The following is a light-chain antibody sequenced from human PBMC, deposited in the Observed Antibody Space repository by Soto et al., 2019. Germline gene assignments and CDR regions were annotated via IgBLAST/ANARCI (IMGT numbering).Light chain of an antibody. V-gene: IGKV1-39*01. J-gene: IGKJ2*01. Sequence: DIQMTQSPSSLSASVGDRVTITCRASQAISTYLNWYLQKPGKAPKLLIYAASSLQSGVPSRFSGSGSGTDFTLTINSLQPEDFGTYYCQQSYIAPPYTFGQGTKLEIK. CDR2: AAS. CDR1: QAISTY. CDR3: QQSYIAPPYT.